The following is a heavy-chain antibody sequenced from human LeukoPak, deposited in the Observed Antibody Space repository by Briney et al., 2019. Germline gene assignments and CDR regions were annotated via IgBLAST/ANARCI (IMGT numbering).Heavy chain of an antibody. J-gene: IGHJ4*02. V-gene: IGHV3-23*01. Sequence: GGSLRLSCAASGFTFSSYAMSWVRQAPGKGLEWVSGISGNGDSTYYADSVKGRFAISRDNSKNTFYLQMNSLRADDTAVYYCAISGGYWAWAHWGQGTLVTVSS. D-gene: IGHD1-26*01. CDR2: ISGNGDST. CDR3: AISGGYWAWAH. CDR1: GFTFSSYA.